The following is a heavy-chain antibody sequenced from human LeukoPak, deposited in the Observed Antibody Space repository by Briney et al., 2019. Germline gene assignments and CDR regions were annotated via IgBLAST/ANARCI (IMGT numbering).Heavy chain of an antibody. CDR3: VSNSSSSPWFDP. J-gene: IGHJ5*02. CDR2: VYYTGGT. V-gene: IGHV4-39*02. Sequence: SETLSLTCTVSGSSISSYTHYWGGIRQPPGKGLEWIATVYYTGGTYYNPSLKSRVTISIDTSKNHFSLKLTSVIAADTAMYYCVSNSSSSPWFDPWGQGTLVTVSS. CDR1: GSSISSYTHY. D-gene: IGHD6-6*01.